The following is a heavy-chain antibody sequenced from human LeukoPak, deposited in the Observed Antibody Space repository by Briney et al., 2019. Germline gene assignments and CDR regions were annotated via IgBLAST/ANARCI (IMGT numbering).Heavy chain of an antibody. CDR3: ARGLTYYYGMDV. Sequence: SGPTLVNPTQTLTLTCTFSGFSLTTSGMFVSWIRQPPGKALEWLARIDWDDDKYYSTSLKTRLTISKDTSKNQVVLTMANMDPVDTATYHCARGLTYYYGMDVWGQGTTVTVSS. J-gene: IGHJ6*02. CDR2: IDWDDDK. CDR1: GFSLTTSGMF. V-gene: IGHV2-70*11.